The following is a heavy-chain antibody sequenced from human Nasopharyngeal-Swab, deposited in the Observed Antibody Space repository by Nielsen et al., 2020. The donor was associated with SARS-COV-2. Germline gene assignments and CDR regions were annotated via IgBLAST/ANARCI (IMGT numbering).Heavy chain of an antibody. V-gene: IGHV3-30*18. CDR2: ISYDGSIK. CDR3: AKRRQLFYLQRTEDYMDL. D-gene: IGHD3/OR15-3a*01. J-gene: IGHJ6*03. Sequence: WIRQPPGKGLEWVAVISYDGSIKDYADSVKGRFTISRDWSKKTLHLQMDSLRAEDTAVYYCAKRRQLFYLQRTEDYMDLWGKGTAVTVSS.